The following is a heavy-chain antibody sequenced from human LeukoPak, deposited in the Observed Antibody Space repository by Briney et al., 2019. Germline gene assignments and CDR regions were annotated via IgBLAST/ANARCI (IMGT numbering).Heavy chain of an antibody. V-gene: IGHV3-30*18. J-gene: IGHJ6*04. CDR2: ISYDGSNK. CDR1: GFTFSSYG. CDR3: AELGITMIGGV. Sequence: GGSLRLSCAASGFTFSSYGMHWVRQAPGKGLEWVAVISYDGSNKYYADSVKGRFTISRDNSKNTLYLQMNSLRAEDTAVYYCAELGITMIGGVWGKGTAVTISS. D-gene: IGHD3-10*02.